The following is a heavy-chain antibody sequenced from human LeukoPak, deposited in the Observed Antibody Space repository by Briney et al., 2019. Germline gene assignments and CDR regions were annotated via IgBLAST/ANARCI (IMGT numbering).Heavy chain of an antibody. J-gene: IGHJ5*02. CDR3: ARDAQSGSYAYGDNWFDP. CDR1: GGTFSSYA. Sequence: ASVKVSCKASGGTFSSYAISWVRQDPGQGLEWMGGIIPIFGTANYAQKFQGRVTITADESTSTAYMELSSLRSEDTAVYYCARDAQSGSYAYGDNWFDPWGQGTLVTVSS. D-gene: IGHD3-16*01. CDR2: IIPIFGTA. V-gene: IGHV1-69*01.